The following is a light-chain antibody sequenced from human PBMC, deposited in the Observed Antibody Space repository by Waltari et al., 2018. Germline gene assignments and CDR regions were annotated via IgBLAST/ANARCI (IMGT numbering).Light chain of an antibody. CDR1: SGSVSTTSY. J-gene: IGLJ3*02. CDR3: SLYMGSGIWV. CDR2: KGT. Sequence: QTVVTQEPSLSVSPGGTVTLTCALSSGSVSTTSYATWYRQTPGQAPRTLLYKGTNRSSGVPDRFSGSILGNKVALTITGAQADDECHYYCSLYMGSGIWVFGGGTKLTVL. V-gene: IGLV8-61*01.